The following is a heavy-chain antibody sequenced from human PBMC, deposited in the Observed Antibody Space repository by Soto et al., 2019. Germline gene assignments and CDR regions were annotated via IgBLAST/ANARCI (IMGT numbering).Heavy chain of an antibody. J-gene: IGHJ5*02. CDR3: AGVQNNWLDH. CDR2: IKQDGSEV. V-gene: IGHV3-7*01. Sequence: EVQLVESGGGLVQPGGSLRLTCTASGFTFTSSWMAWVRQAPGKGLEWVGNIKQDGSEVYYLDSVRGRFTISRDSAWKSLYLQVNSLRAEDTAVYYCAGVQNNWLDHWGQGTMVAVSS. CDR1: GFTFTSSW.